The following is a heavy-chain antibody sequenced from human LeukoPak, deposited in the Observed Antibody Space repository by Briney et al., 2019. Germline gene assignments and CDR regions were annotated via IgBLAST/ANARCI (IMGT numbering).Heavy chain of an antibody. Sequence: GRSLRLSCAASGFTFSSYAFHWVRQAPGKGLEWVAVISFDGSNKDYADSVKGRFTMSRDNSKNTLYLQLNSLRPEDTAVYYCARDAGRSGYREYFPHWGQGTLVTVSS. CDR3: ARDAGRSGYREYFPH. D-gene: IGHD3-22*01. CDR1: GFTFSSYA. J-gene: IGHJ1*01. V-gene: IGHV3-30-3*01. CDR2: ISFDGSNK.